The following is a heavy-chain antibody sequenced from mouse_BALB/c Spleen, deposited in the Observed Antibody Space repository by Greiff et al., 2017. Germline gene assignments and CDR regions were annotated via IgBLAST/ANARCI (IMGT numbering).Heavy chain of an antibody. V-gene: IGHV5-6-4*01. CDR2: ISSGGSYT. D-gene: IGHD3-2*02. Sequence: EVQLVESGGGLVKPGGSLKLSCAASGFTFSSYTMSWVRQTPEKRLEWVATISSGGSYTYYPDSVKGRFTISRDNAKNTLYLQMSSLKSEDTAMYYFTRDQEGYAMDYWGQGTSVTVAS. CDR1: GFTFSSYT. J-gene: IGHJ4*01. CDR3: TRDQEGYAMDY.